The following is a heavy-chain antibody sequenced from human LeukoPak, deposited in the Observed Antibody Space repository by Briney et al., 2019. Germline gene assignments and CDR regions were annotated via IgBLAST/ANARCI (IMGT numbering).Heavy chain of an antibody. D-gene: IGHD4-17*01. J-gene: IGHJ4*02. CDR1: GYTFSGSY. CDR2: INPNSAT. CDR3: SRGKMNGDDFDY. V-gene: IGHV1-2*02. Sequence: ASVKVSCKASGYTFSGSYMHWVRQAPGQGPEWMGWINPNSATNYAKRFQGRVTMTRNTSISTAYMELTRLRSEDTAVYYCSRGKMNGDDFDYWGQGTLVTVSS.